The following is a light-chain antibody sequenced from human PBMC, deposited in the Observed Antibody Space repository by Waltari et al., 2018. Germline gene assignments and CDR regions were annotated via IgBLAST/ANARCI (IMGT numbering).Light chain of an antibody. CDR3: CANTTMNTRI. CDR2: GVS. CDR1: SSDVGGSKY. Sequence: QSALTQPASVSGSPGQSITIPCTGTSSDVGGSKYVSWYQHNPGKSPKLLTYGVSDRPSGVSDRGSGDRSGNTAYLTISGLQAEDEANYYCCANTTMNTRIFGGGTKVTVL. V-gene: IGLV2-14*01. J-gene: IGLJ2*01.